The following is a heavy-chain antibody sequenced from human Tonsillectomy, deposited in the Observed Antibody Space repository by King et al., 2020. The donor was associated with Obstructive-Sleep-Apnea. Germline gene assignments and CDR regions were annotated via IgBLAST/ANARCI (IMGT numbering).Heavy chain of an antibody. D-gene: IGHD1-20*01. Sequence: VQLVESGGGLVQPGGSLRISCAASGFTFSSYAMSWVRQTPGKGLEWVSGISGSGGSTYYADSAKGRFTISRDNFKNTVYLQMSSLRAEDTAVYYCAKDSSWDQMSFNYYFDYWGQGTLVTVSS. CDR2: ISGSGGST. J-gene: IGHJ4*02. CDR3: AKDSSWDQMSFNYYFDY. CDR1: GFTFSSYA. V-gene: IGHV3-23*04.